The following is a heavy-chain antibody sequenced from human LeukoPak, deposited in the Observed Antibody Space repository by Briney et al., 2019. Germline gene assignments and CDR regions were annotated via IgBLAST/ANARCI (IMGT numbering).Heavy chain of an antibody. CDR3: ARNPYGSGIIHWFDP. D-gene: IGHD3-10*01. V-gene: IGHV1-69*13. CDR1: GGTFSSYA. CDR2: IIPIFGTA. Sequence: GASVKVSCKASGGTFSSYAISWVRQAPGQGLEWMGGIIPIFGTANYAQKFQGRVTITADESTSTAYMELSSLRSEDTAVYYCARNPYGSGIIHWFDPWGQGTLVTVSS. J-gene: IGHJ5*02.